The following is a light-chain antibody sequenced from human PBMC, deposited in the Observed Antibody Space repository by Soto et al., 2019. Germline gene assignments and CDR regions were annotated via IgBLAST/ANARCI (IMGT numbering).Light chain of an antibody. CDR2: GAS. CDR1: QSVSSSY. J-gene: IGKJ2*01. CDR3: QKCGSSPYT. V-gene: IGKV3-20*01. Sequence: EIVLTQSPGTLSLSPGERATLSCRASQSVSSSYLAWYQQKPGQAPRLLIYGASSRATGIPDRFSGSGSGTDFTLTISRLEPEDSAVYYCQKCGSSPYTFGQGTKLEIK.